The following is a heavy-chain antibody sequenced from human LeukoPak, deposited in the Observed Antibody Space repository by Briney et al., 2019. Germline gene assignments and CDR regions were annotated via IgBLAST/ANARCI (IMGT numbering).Heavy chain of an antibody. CDR3: ARSSIIAAAGPYYFDY. D-gene: IGHD6-13*01. CDR1: GGTFSSYA. V-gene: IGHV1-69*06. Sequence: ASVKVTCKASGGTFSSYAISWVRQAPGQGLEWMGGIIPIFGTANYAQKFQGRVTITADKSTSTAYMELSSLRSEDTAVYYCARSSIIAAAGPYYFDYWGQGTLVTVSS. J-gene: IGHJ4*02. CDR2: IIPIFGTA.